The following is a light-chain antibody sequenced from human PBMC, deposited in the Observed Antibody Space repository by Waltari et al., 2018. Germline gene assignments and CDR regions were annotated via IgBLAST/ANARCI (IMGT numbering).Light chain of an antibody. Sequence: IVLTQSPATLSLSPGERATLSCRASQTVSTYLAWFQQKPGQAPRLLIYDASNRAPGIPARFSGSGSGTDFSLTISSLEPEDFAVYYCQQCYSTPYTFGQGTKLEIK. V-gene: IGKV3-11*01. J-gene: IGKJ2*01. CDR3: QQCYSTPYT. CDR2: DAS. CDR1: QTVSTY.